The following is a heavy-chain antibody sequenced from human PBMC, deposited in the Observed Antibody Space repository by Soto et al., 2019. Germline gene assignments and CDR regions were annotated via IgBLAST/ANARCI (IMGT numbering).Heavy chain of an antibody. J-gene: IGHJ4*02. Sequence: GALRVSCPASVFSFSDYAMSWVRQAPGKGLEWVSVISESGVSTHYADSVRGRFTVSRDNSKNSLSLRMNSLRDEDTAVYFCAKRSPYSSGWYSPIFDYWGQGALVTVSS. V-gene: IGHV3-23*01. D-gene: IGHD6-13*01. CDR3: AKRSPYSSGWYSPIFDY. CDR2: ISESGVST. CDR1: VFSFSDYA.